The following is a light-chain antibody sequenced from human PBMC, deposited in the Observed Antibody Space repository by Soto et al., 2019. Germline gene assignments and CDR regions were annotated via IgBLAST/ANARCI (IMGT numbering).Light chain of an antibody. J-gene: IGLJ2*01. V-gene: IGLV2-14*01. CDR3: SSYTSSSTLLV. CDR1: SSDVGGYNY. CDR2: EVS. Sequence: QSVLTQPASVSGSPGQSITISCTGTSSDVGGYNYVSWYQQHPGKAPKLIIYEVSKRPSGVSNRFSGSKSGNTASLTISGLQAEDEADYYCSSYTSSSTLLVFGGGTKLTVL.